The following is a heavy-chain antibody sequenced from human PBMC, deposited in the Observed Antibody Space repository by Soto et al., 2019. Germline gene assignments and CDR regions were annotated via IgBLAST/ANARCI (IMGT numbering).Heavy chain of an antibody. CDR3: TREGPAWVFDI. CDR1: GLTFSTYD. J-gene: IGHJ2*01. CDR2: LGTGDDT. Sequence: EVQLVESGGGLIQPGGSLRLSCAASGLTFSTYDMHWVRQPIGKGLEWVAALGTGDDTYYPDSVRGRFIVSRDNVKNSLYLQMDSLTAGDTAMYYCTREGPAWVFDIWGRGTLVVVSS. V-gene: IGHV3-13*01. D-gene: IGHD7-27*01.